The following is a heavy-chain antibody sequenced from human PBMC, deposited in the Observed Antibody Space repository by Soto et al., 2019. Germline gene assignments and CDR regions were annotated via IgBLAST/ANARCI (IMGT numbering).Heavy chain of an antibody. J-gene: IGHJ4*02. D-gene: IGHD2-8*01. CDR3: AKEPRAYCTNGVCLLDY. Sequence: EVQLLESGGGLVQPGGSLRLSCAASGFTFSSYAMSWVRQAPGKGLEWVSAISGSGGSTYYADSVKGRFTISRDNSKNTLYLQMNSLRAEDTAVYYCAKEPRAYCTNGVCLLDYWGQGTLVTVSS. CDR2: ISGSGGST. V-gene: IGHV3-23*01. CDR1: GFTFSSYA.